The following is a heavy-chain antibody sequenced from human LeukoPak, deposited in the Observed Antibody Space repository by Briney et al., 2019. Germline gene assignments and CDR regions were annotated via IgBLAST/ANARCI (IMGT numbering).Heavy chain of an antibody. J-gene: IGHJ4*02. Sequence: PGGSLRLSCAASGFTFSSYRMNWVRQAPGKGLEWVSSISSSSSYIYYAASVRGRFTISRDNAKNSLYLQMNSLRAEDTAVYYCARDSTVTSLDYWGLGTLVTVSS. CDR1: GFTFSSYR. V-gene: IGHV3-21*01. D-gene: IGHD4-17*01. CDR3: ARDSTVTSLDY. CDR2: ISSSSSYI.